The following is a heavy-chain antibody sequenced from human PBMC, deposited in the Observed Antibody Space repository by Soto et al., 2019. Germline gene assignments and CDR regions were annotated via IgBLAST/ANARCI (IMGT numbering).Heavy chain of an antibody. Sequence: SEPLSLTCPVSGGSVSSGSYYWSWIRQPPGKGLEWIGYIYYSCSTNYNPSLKSRVTISVDTSKNQFSLKLSSVTAADTAVYYCARGYYDSSGYYRGYGYYYGMDVWGQGTTVTV. V-gene: IGHV4-61*01. CDR2: IYYSCST. D-gene: IGHD3-22*01. CDR3: ARGYYDSSGYYRGYGYYYGMDV. CDR1: GGSVSSGSYY. J-gene: IGHJ6*02.